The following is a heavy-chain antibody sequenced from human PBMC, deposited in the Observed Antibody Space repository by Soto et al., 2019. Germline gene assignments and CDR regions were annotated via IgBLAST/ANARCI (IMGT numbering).Heavy chain of an antibody. D-gene: IGHD3-3*01. CDR3: ASIRITIFGVANSIDY. J-gene: IGHJ4*02. Sequence: SETLSLTCTVSGGSISSGGYYWSWIRQHPGKGLEWIGYIYYSGSTYYNPSLKSRVTISVDTSKNQFSLKLSSVTAADTAVYYCASIRITIFGVANSIDYWGQGTLVTVSS. CDR1: GGSISSGGYY. CDR2: IYYSGST. V-gene: IGHV4-31*03.